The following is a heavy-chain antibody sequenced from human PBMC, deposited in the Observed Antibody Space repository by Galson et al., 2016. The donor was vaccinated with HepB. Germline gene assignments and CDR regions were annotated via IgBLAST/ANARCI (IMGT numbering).Heavy chain of an antibody. J-gene: IGHJ4*02. V-gene: IGHV3-30*04. CDR1: GFTFENHA. CDR3: ARHSGRWTGWVDF. D-gene: IGHD3-10*01. Sequence: SLRLSCAASGFTFENHALNWVRQAPGKGLEWVAMISYHGNNTYYTDSVKGRVTISRDNSKNTLYLQMNTLRVEDTAVYYCARHSGRWTGWVDFWGQGTLVTVSS. CDR2: ISYHGNNT.